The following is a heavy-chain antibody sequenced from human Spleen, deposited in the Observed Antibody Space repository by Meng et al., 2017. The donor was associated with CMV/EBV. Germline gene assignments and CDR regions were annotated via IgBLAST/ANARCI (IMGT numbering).Heavy chain of an antibody. Sequence: LRRSCAASGFAFSTYWMHWVRQAPGKGLVWVSHISGDGISTTYADSVKGRFTISRDNDKNTLYLQMNSLRAEDTAVYYCARVYTRFDPWGQGTLVTVSS. V-gene: IGHV3-74*01. CDR3: ARVYTRFDP. J-gene: IGHJ5*02. CDR1: GFAFSTYW. D-gene: IGHD2-2*02. CDR2: ISGDGIST.